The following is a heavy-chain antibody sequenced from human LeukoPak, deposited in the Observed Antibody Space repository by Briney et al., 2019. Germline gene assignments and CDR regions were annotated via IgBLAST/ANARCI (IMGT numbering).Heavy chain of an antibody. Sequence: GGSLRLPCAASGFTFDDYGMSWVRQAPGKGLEWVSGINWNGGSTGYADSVKGRFTISRDNAKNSLYLQMNSLRAEDTALYYCARDYRVASIGGEDYYDSSGYYYGYWGQGTLVTVSS. V-gene: IGHV3-20*04. CDR1: GFTFDDYG. D-gene: IGHD3-22*01. J-gene: IGHJ4*02. CDR3: ARDYRVASIGGEDYYDSSGYYYGY. CDR2: INWNGGST.